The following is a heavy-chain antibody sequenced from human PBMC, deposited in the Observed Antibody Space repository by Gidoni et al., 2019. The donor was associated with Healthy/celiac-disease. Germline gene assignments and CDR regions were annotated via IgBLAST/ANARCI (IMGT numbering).Heavy chain of an antibody. D-gene: IGHD2-15*01. V-gene: IGHV3-73*02. CDR3: TMGKDIVVVVAATD. CDR2: IRSKANSYAT. CDR1: GFTFSGSA. J-gene: IGHJ4*02. Sequence: EVQLVESGGGLVQPGGSLKLSCAASGFTFSGSAMHWVRQASGKGLEWVGRIRSKANSYATAYAASVKGRFTISRDDSKNTAYLQMNSLKTEDTAVYYCTMGKDIVVVVAATDWGQGTLVTVSS.